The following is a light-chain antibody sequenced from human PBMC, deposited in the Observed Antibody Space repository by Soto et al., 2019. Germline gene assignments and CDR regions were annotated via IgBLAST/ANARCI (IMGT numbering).Light chain of an antibody. CDR1: SSNIESNY. V-gene: IGLV1-47*01. CDR2: RNS. Sequence: QSVLTQPPSASGTPGQMVTISCSGSSSNIESNYVYWYQQVPGTAPKLLIYRNSQRPSGVPDRFSDSTSGTSASLAISGLRSEDEADYYCAAWDNSLTGYVFGTGTKVTVL. J-gene: IGLJ1*01. CDR3: AAWDNSLTGYV.